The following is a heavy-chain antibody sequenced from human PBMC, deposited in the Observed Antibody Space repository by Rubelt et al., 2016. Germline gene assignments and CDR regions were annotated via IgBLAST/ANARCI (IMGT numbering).Heavy chain of an antibody. CDR3: TKDRYCTTANCPTDY. J-gene: IGHJ4*02. CDR1: S. CDR2: ITSSSSRI. V-gene: IGHV3-48*04. Sequence: SMNWVRQAPGKGLEWVAYITSSSSRIYYTDSVKGRATISRDNAKNSLYLQMDSLRAEDTAIYYCTKDRYCTTANCPTDYWGQGTLVTVSS. D-gene: IGHD2-8*01.